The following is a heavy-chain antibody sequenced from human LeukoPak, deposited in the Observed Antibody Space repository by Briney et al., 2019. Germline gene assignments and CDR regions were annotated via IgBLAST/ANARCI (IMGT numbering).Heavy chain of an antibody. CDR2: ISSSGSTI. CDR1: GFTVSSKY. J-gene: IGHJ4*02. D-gene: IGHD3-22*01. V-gene: IGHV3-48*03. CDR3: ARESYVTMIVGDY. Sequence: PGGSLRLSCAASGFTVSSKYMSWVRQAPGKGLEWVSYISSSGSTIYYADSVKGRFTISRDNAKNSLYLQMNSLRAEDTAVYYCARESYVTMIVGDYWGQGTLVTVSS.